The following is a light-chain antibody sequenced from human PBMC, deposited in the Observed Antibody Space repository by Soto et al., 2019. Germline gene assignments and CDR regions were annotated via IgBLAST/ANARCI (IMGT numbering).Light chain of an antibody. J-gene: IGLJ2*01. Sequence: QSVLTQPPSASGTPGQWVTISCSGSSSNIGSNYVSWYQQLPGTAPTLLIYRTNQRPSGVPDRFSGSKSGTSASLAISGLWSEDEADYYCAAWDDSLNGRVFGGGTKLTVL. CDR2: RTN. CDR3: AAWDDSLNGRV. CDR1: SSNIGSNY. V-gene: IGLV1-47*03.